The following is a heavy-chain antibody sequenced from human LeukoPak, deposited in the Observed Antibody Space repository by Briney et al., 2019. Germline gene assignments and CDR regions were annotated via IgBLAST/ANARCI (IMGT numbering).Heavy chain of an antibody. Sequence: ASVKVSCKASGYTFTDYYIHWVRQAPGQGLEWMGIINVSGGGTTYAQKFQGRVTMTRDTSTSTAYMELSSLGSEDTAVYYCSSWEYYDFWSGPKGTDYWGQGTLVTVSS. V-gene: IGHV1-46*01. D-gene: IGHD3-3*01. CDR3: SSWEYYDFWSGPKGTDY. J-gene: IGHJ4*02. CDR1: GYTFTDYY. CDR2: INVSGGGT.